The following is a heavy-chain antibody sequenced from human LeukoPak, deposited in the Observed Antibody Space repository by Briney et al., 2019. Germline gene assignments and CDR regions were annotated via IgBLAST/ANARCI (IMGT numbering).Heavy chain of an antibody. V-gene: IGHV4-30-2*01. CDR2: IYHSGST. D-gene: IGHD4-17*01. J-gene: IGHJ6*02. CDR3: ASASRMTTVTKTYYYGMDV. Sequence: SQTLSLTCADSRGSISSGGYSWSWIRQPPGKGLESIRYIYHSGSTYYNPSLKSRVTISVHSSKNQFSLKLSSVTAADPAVYYRASASRMTTVTKTYYYGMDVWGQGTTVTVSS. CDR1: RGSISSGGYS.